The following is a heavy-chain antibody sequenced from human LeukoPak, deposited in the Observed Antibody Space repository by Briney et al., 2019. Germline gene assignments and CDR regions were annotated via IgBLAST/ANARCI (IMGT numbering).Heavy chain of an antibody. D-gene: IGHD2-2*01. Sequence: SVKVSCKASGGTFSSYAISWVRQAPGQGLEWMGGIIPIFGTANYAQKFQGRVTITADESTSTAYMELSSLRSEDTAVYYCARAAVVVPVEWWSDPWGQGTLVTVSS. CDR3: ARAAVVVPVEWWSDP. J-gene: IGHJ5*02. CDR2: IIPIFGTA. V-gene: IGHV1-69*01. CDR1: GGTFSSYA.